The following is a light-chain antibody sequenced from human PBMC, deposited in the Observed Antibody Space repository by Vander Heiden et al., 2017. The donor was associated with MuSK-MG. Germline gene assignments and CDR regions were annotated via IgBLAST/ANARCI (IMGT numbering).Light chain of an antibody. CDR2: EVS. CDR3: SSYAGSNNVV. V-gene: IGLV2-8*01. Sequence: QSALTQPPSASGSPGQSVTISCSGTSSDIGGYYYVSWYQQHPGKAPKLLISEVSKRPSGVPDRFSGSKSGNTASLTVSGLQAEDEADYYCSSYAGSNNVVFGGGTKLTVL. CDR1: SSDIGGYYY. J-gene: IGLJ2*01.